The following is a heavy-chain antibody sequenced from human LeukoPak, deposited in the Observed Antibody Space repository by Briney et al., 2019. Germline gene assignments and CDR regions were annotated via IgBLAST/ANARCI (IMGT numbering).Heavy chain of an antibody. Sequence: PGRSLRLSCAASEFTFNSSAMHWVRQAPGKGLEWVAVISYDGSNKYYADSVKGRFTIFRDNPKNTLYLQMNSLRAEDTAVYYCARDFGWLLFYFDYWGQGTQVTVSS. CDR1: EFTFNSSA. D-gene: IGHD2-21*02. J-gene: IGHJ4*02. CDR2: ISYDGSNK. CDR3: ARDFGWLLFYFDY. V-gene: IGHV3-30*04.